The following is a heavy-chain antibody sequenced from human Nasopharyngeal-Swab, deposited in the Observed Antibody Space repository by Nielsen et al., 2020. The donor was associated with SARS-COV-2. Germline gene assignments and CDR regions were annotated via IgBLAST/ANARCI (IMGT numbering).Heavy chain of an antibody. CDR1: GFSFSSSW. CDR3: ARGRGGGYDPWGYYYYDMDV. CDR2: INGDGSVK. J-gene: IGHJ6*02. D-gene: IGHD5-12*01. Sequence: GESLKISCAASGFSFSSSWMSWVRQAPGKGPEWVANINGDGSVKQYVDSVQGRFTLSRDNAKNSLHLQMNSLRAEDTAVYYCARGRGGGYDPWGYYYYDMDVWGHGTTVTVSS. V-gene: IGHV3-7*02.